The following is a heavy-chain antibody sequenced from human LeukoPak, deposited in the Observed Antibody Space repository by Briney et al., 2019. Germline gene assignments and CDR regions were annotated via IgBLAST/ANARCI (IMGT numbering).Heavy chain of an antibody. Sequence: PSETLSLTCTVSGGSISSSSYYWGWIRQPPGMGLEWIGSIYYSGTTYYNPSLKSRVTISIDTSKNQFSLKLSSVTAADTAVYYCARDPQHYSSSQTHNWGQGTLVTVSS. CDR2: IYYSGTT. V-gene: IGHV4-39*07. J-gene: IGHJ4*02. CDR3: ARDPQHYSSSQTHN. CDR1: GGSISSSSYY. D-gene: IGHD6-13*01.